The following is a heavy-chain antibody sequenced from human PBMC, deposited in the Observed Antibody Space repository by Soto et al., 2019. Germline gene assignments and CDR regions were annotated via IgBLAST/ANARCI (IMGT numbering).Heavy chain of an antibody. Sequence: QVQLKQWGAGLLEPSETLSLTCAVYGDSLSGYYWSWIRQPPGKGPEWIGEINHSGSTNYNPSLKSRVTISVDTSKNQFSLKVTSMTAADTAVYYCARGRGEGYCSRTSCYGYWGHGTLVTVSS. CDR1: GDSLSGYY. D-gene: IGHD2-2*01. CDR2: INHSGST. V-gene: IGHV4-34*01. CDR3: ARGRGEGYCSRTSCYGY. J-gene: IGHJ4*01.